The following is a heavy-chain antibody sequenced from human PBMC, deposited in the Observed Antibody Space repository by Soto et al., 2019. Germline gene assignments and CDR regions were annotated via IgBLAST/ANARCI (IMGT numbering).Heavy chain of an antibody. CDR3: ATTYFYGSGNTNWFDP. V-gene: IGHV1-69*06. Sequence: SVKVSCKASGGTFSSYSISWVLQAPGQGLEWMGGIIPIFGTANYAQKFQGRVTITADKSTSTAYMELSSLRSEDTAVYYCATTYFYGSGNTNWFDPWGQGTLVTVSS. CDR2: IIPIFGTA. CDR1: GGTFSSYS. D-gene: IGHD3-10*01. J-gene: IGHJ5*02.